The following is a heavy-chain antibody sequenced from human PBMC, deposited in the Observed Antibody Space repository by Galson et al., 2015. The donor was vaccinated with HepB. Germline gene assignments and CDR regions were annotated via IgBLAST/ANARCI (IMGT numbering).Heavy chain of an antibody. Sequence: FLRLSCAASGFTFSDYYMSWIRQAPGKGLEWVSYISSSSSYTNYADSVKGRFTISRDNAKNSLYLQMNSLRAEDTAVYYCARGPIYGDYALDYFDYWGQGTLVTVSS. CDR2: ISSSSSYT. CDR1: GFTFSDYY. D-gene: IGHD4-17*01. CDR3: ARGPIYGDYALDYFDY. J-gene: IGHJ4*02. V-gene: IGHV3-11*06.